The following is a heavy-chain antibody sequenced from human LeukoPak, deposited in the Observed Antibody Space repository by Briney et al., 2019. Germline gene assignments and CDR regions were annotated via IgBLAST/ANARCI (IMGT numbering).Heavy chain of an antibody. Sequence: PSETLSLTCTVSGGSISSYYWSWIRQPLRKGLEWIGYIYYSGSSNHNPSLKSRVTMSVDTSKNQLSLNLTSVTAADTAVYYCAARERLDWILYWGQGTLVTVSS. V-gene: IGHV4-59*01. CDR2: IYYSGSS. CDR1: GGSISSYY. J-gene: IGHJ4*02. D-gene: IGHD3-9*01. CDR3: AARERLDWILY.